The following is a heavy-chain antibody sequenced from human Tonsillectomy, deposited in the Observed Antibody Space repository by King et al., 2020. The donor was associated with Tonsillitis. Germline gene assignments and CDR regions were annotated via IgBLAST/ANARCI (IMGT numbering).Heavy chain of an antibody. V-gene: IGHV4-59*11. CDR3: ARDHWGDDAFDM. J-gene: IGHJ3*02. D-gene: IGHD7-27*01. Sequence: QLQESGPGLVTPSETLSLTCSVSGGSMSSHYWSWIRQPPGKGLEWIGYIYYTGRTNYNPSLKSRVTISVDTSNNQFSLKLTSVTAADTAVYYCARDHWGDDAFDMWGQGTMVTVSS. CDR2: IYYTGRT. CDR1: GGSMSSHY.